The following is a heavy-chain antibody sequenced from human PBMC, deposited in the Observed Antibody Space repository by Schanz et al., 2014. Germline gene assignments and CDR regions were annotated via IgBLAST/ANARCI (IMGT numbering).Heavy chain of an antibody. Sequence: EVQVVESGGGLVQPGGSLRLSCEASGFTLTSYALTWVRQAPGKGLEWVAGISGSGGSRDYADSVKGRFIIPRDNSKKAMYLQMTSLRAEDTAVYYCAKIRYDSSGYYLPYYGMDVWGQGTTVIVSS. V-gene: IGHV3-23*04. D-gene: IGHD3-22*01. CDR2: ISGSGGSR. J-gene: IGHJ6*02. CDR1: GFTLTSYA. CDR3: AKIRYDSSGYYLPYYGMDV.